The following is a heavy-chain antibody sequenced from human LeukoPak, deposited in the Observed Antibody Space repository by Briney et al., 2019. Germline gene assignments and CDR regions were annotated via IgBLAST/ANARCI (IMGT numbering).Heavy chain of an antibody. CDR2: ISGSGGST. J-gene: IGHJ4*02. V-gene: IGHV3-23*01. Sequence: TGGSLRLSCAASGFTFSSYAMSWVRQAPGKGLEWVSAISGSGGSTYYADSVKGRFTISRDNSKNTLYLRMNSLRAEDTAVYYCAKGDYYDSSGYYYDYFDYWGQGTPVTVSS. CDR1: GFTFSSYA. D-gene: IGHD3-22*01. CDR3: AKGDYYDSSGYYYDYFDY.